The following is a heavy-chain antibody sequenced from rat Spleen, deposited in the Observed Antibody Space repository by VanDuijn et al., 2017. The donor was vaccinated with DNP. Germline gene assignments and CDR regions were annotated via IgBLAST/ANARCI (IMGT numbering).Heavy chain of an antibody. J-gene: IGHJ4*01. D-gene: IGHD1-4*01. V-gene: IGHV3-1*01. CDR1: GFSITSNY. CDR3: ARWPGYNPPYAMDA. Sequence: EVQLQESGPGLMKPSQSLSLTCSVTGFSITSNYWGWIRKFPGNKMEWIGHISYSGTTSYHPSLKSRISITRDTSKNQFYLQLNSVTTEDTASSYCARWPGYNPPYAMDAWGQETSVTVSS. CDR2: ISYSGTT.